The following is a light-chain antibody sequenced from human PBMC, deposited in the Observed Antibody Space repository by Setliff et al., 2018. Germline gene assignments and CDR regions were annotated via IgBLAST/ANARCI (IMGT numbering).Light chain of an antibody. Sequence: QSVLTQPASVSGSPGQSITISCTGSSSDVGGYNHVSWYQQHLGKAPKLMIYDVGKRPSGVSNRFSGSKSGNTASLTISGLQAEDEADYYCSSYTGSNSHVFGTGTKVTVL. CDR2: DVG. CDR1: SSDVGGYNH. J-gene: IGLJ1*01. V-gene: IGLV2-14*01. CDR3: SSYTGSNSHV.